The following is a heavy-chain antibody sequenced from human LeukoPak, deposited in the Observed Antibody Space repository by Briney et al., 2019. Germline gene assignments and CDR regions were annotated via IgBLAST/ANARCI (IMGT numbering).Heavy chain of an antibody. CDR3: AREWDSSGWYGGYY. J-gene: IGHJ4*02. V-gene: IGHV1-18*01. D-gene: IGHD6-19*01. CDR1: GYTFTSYG. CDR2: ISAYNGNT. Sequence: GASVKVSCKASGYTFTSYGISWVRQAPGQGLEWMGWISAYNGNTNYAQKLQGRVTMTTDTSTSTAYMELSRLRSDDTAVYYCAREWDSSGWYGGYYWGQGTLVTVSS.